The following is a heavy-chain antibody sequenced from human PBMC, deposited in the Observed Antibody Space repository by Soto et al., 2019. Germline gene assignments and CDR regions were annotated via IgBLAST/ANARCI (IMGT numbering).Heavy chain of an antibody. J-gene: IGHJ4*02. CDR1: GFSFSSYA. CDR3: AKDRGYFF. Sequence: GXSRRLSSAASGFSFSSYALSWVRQAPGKGLEWVSAISGSGGSTYYADSVKGRFTISRDNSKNTLYLQMNSLRAEDTAVYYCAKDRGYFFWGQGTLVTVSS. V-gene: IGHV3-23*01. CDR2: ISGSGGST. D-gene: IGHD3-22*01.